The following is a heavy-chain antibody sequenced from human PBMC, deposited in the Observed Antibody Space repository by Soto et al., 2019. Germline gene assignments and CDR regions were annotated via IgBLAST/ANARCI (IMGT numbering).Heavy chain of an antibody. J-gene: IGHJ6*02. D-gene: IGHD2-15*01. CDR3: AKAANPGAANPTNYGMDV. CDR2: IIPVLDVE. V-gene: IGHV1-69*02. Sequence: QVQLVQSGAEVKKPGSSVKVSCKASGGSFTSFIVTWVRQAPGQGLEWMGRIIPVLDVEYYAQKFQGRLPITTDQSTNAAYMELRSLRSEVTSVYYCAKAANPGAANPTNYGMDVWGLGTTVTVSS. CDR1: GGSFTSFI.